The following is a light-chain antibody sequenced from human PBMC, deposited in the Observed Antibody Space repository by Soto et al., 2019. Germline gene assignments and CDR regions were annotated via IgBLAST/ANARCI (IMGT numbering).Light chain of an antibody. CDR1: GSDVGGYNY. CDR2: DVS. CDR3: NSYSSCSTLV. V-gene: IGLV2-14*03. J-gene: IGLJ3*02. Sequence: QSALTQPASVSGSPGQSITISCTGTGSDVGGYNYVSWYQQHPGKAPKLMIYDVSNRPSGVSNRFSGSKSGNTASLTISGLQAEDEADYYCNSYSSCSTLVFGGGTKLTVL.